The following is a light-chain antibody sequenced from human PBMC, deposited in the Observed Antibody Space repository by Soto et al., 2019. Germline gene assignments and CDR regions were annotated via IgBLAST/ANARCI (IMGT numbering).Light chain of an antibody. J-gene: IGLJ3*02. Sequence: QSVLTQPPSVSGAPGQRVTISCTGSSSNIGAGYDVHWYQQLPGTAPKLLISGNSNRPSGVPDRFSGSKSGTSASLAITGLRAGDEADYYCQSYDSSLSGWVFGGGTKLTVL. CDR3: QSYDSSLSGWV. V-gene: IGLV1-40*01. CDR1: SSNIGAGYD. CDR2: GNS.